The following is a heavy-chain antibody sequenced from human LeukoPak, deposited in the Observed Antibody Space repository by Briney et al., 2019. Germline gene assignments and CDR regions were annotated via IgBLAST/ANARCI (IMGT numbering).Heavy chain of an antibody. Sequence: SETLSLTCAVSGGSISSSNYFWGWIRQPPGKGLEWIGSISYSGNTYYNPSLKSPITISLDTSKNQFSLKLSSVTAADTAVYYCARVTGYMIEDYFDYWGQGTLVTVSS. V-gene: IGHV4-39*07. D-gene: IGHD3-22*01. CDR3: ARVTGYMIEDYFDY. J-gene: IGHJ4*02. CDR1: GGSISSSNYF. CDR2: ISYSGNT.